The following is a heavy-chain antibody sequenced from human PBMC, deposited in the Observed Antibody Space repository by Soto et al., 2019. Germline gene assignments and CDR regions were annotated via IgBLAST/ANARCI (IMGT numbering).Heavy chain of an antibody. D-gene: IGHD1-7*01. CDR2: IFYSGDT. V-gene: IGHV4-30-4*01. J-gene: IGHJ1*01. CDR1: GASVNTGDYY. Sequence: VQLQGSGPGLVKPSQTLSLTCTVSGASVNTGDYYWSYIRQSPGKGLDWLGYIFYSGDTYYNPSLKSRATISLNTSMNQISLTLTSVTDADTAVYFCVGTGTTDDFWGQGTLVTVSS. CDR3: VGTGTTDDF.